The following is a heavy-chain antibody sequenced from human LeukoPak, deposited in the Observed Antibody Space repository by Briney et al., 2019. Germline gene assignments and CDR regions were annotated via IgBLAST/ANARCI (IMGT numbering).Heavy chain of an antibody. J-gene: IGHJ5*02. CDR1: GYSISSGYY. CDR2: IFQSGNT. Sequence: SETLSLTCSVSGYSISSGYYWGWIRQPPGQGLEWIGSIFQSGNTYYDPSLKSRVTISVDTSKNQFSLRLTSVTAADTAVYFCARDNRPYCSGGTCSSNWFDPWGQGTLVIVSS. D-gene: IGHD2-15*01. CDR3: ARDNRPYCSGGTCSSNWFDP. V-gene: IGHV4-38-2*02.